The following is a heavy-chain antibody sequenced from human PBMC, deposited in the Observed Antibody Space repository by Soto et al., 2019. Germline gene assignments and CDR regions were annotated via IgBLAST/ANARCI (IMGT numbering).Heavy chain of an antibody. D-gene: IGHD5-12*01. V-gene: IGHV1-18*01. CDR2: VSTYSGDT. CDR1: GYTFFTYD. CDR3: ATHHRPTTSEYWFDP. J-gene: IGHJ5*02. Sequence: QVYLVQSGVEVKTPGASVKVSCQASGYTFFTYDISGVRQAPGQGLEWMGWVSTYSGDTKYAQKFQGRLTMTTDTSPTTAYLELRSLRSDDTSVYYCATHHRPTTSEYWFDPWGHATLVTVSS.